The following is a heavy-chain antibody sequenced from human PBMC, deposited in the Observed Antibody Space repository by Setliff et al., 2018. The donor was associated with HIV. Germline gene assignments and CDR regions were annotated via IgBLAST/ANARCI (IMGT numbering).Heavy chain of an antibody. J-gene: IGHJ4*02. CDR3: ARSLLRYFDWLLPDY. V-gene: IGHV7-4-1*02. CDR2: IHTNTGDP. Sequence: ASVKVSCKASGYTFTSYGISWVRQAPGQGLEWVGWIHTNTGDPTYAQGFTGRFVFSFDTSVSTAYLQISSLKAEDTAVYYCARSLLRYFDWLLPDYWGQGTLVTVSS. CDR1: GYTFTSYG. D-gene: IGHD3-9*01.